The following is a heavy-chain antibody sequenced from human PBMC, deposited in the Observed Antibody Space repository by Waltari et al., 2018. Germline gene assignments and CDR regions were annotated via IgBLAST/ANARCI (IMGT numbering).Heavy chain of an antibody. CDR2: ISSSGAT. D-gene: IGHD3-16*01. J-gene: IGHJ3*01. CDR1: GGSITTNPHY. V-gene: IGHV4-39*01. Sequence: QLHLQESGPGLVQPSETLSLTCSVSGGSITTNPHYWGLIRQPPGKGLEWTATISSSGATYTNPSLKGRVTISVDTFKNQFSLKLSSVTAADTAVYYCATYVGASIGTAAFDVWGQGTMVTVSS. CDR3: ATYVGASIGTAAFDV.